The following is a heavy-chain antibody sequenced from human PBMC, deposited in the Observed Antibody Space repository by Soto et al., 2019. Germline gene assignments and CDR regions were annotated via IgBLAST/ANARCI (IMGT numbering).Heavy chain of an antibody. CDR1: GFTLSGSP. CDR3: TSAIYDSGNYYYEDDY. V-gene: IGHV3-73*01. J-gene: IGHJ4*02. D-gene: IGHD3-22*01. CDR2: IRSKANGYAT. Sequence: VGSLRLSCAASGFTLSGSPMHWVRQASGKGLEWVGRIRSKANGYATAYAASVRGRFTISRDDSKNTAYLQMNSLKTEDTAVYYCTSAIYDSGNYYYEDDYWGQGTLVTAPQ.